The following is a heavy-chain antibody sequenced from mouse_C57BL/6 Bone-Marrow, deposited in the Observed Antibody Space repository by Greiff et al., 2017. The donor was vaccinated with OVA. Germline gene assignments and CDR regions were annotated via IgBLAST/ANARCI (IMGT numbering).Heavy chain of an antibody. CDR3: TRKGGYDYYAMDY. CDR1: GYTFTSYW. V-gene: IGHV1-5*01. Sequence: EVQLQQSGPVLARPGASVKMSCKTSGYTFTSYWMHWVKQRPGQGLEWIGAIYPGNSDTSYNQKFKGKAKLTAVTSASTAYMELSSLTNEDSAVYYCTRKGGYDYYAMDYWGQGTSVTVSS. CDR2: IYPGNSDT. J-gene: IGHJ4*01.